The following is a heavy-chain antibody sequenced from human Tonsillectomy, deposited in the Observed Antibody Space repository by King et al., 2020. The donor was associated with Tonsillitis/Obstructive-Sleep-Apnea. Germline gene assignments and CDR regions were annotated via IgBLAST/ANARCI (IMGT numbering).Heavy chain of an antibody. CDR1: GFTFSSYS. J-gene: IGHJ5*02. D-gene: IGHD3-3*01. CDR2: ISSSSSTI. CDR3: ARAQSTIFGVVIIQATYNWFDP. V-gene: IGHV3-48*02. Sequence: VQLVESGGGLVQPGGSLRLSCAASGFTFSSYSMNWVRQAPGKGLEWVSYISSSSSTIYYADSVKGRFTISRDNAKNSLYLQMHSLRDEDTAVYYCARAQSTIFGVVIIQATYNWFDPWGQGTLVTVSS.